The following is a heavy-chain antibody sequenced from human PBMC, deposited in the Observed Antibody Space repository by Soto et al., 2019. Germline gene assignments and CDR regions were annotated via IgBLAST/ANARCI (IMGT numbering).Heavy chain of an antibody. V-gene: IGHV4-59*01. J-gene: IGHJ6*02. CDR3: AREDKTVSCPGGTCSPPRGIDV. CDR1: GGSMHNYY. Sequence: SDTLSLTCHVSGGSMHNYYWSWIRQPPGTGLEWIGYIYSSGSTNSSPSLSSRVTMSLDTSKSQFSLRLDSVSAADTAVYYCAREDKTVSCPGGTCSPPRGIDVWGQGTTVT. D-gene: IGHD2-8*02. CDR2: IYSSGST.